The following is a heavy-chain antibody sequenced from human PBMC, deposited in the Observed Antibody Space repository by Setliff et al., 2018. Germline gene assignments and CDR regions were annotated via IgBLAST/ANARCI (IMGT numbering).Heavy chain of an antibody. CDR1: GGSISSYY. J-gene: IGHJ5*02. D-gene: IGHD2-2*01. CDR2: IYSSGST. Sequence: SETLSLTCTVSGGSISSYYWSWIRQPPGKGLEWIGYIYSSGSTNYNPSLKSRVTISVDTSKNQLSLKLSSVTAADTAVYYCAGDQGYCGSASCYAQLWFDPWGQGTLVTVSS. V-gene: IGHV4-4*08. CDR3: AGDQGYCGSASCYAQLWFDP.